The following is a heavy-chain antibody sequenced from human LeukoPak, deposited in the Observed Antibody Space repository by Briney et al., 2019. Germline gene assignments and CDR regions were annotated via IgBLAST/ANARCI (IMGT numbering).Heavy chain of an antibody. CDR2: INHSGST. Sequence: SETLSLTCTVSGGSISSSSYYWGWIRQPPGKGLEWIGEINHSGSTNYNPSLKSRVTISVDTSKNQFSLKLSSVTAADTAVYYCARRRFLEWHRRGHDAFDIWGQGTMVTVSS. D-gene: IGHD3-3*01. CDR3: ARRRFLEWHRRGHDAFDI. V-gene: IGHV4-39*07. CDR1: GGSISSSSYY. J-gene: IGHJ3*02.